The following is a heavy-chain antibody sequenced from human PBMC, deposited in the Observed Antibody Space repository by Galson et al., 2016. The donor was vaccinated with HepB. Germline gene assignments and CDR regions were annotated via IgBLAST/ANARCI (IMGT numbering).Heavy chain of an antibody. Sequence: SETLSLTCTVPGGSISSRTSFWAWIRQPPGKGLEWLGNIYYGGTTDYNPSLKSRVTMSVDTSKNQFSLRLTSVTAADTALYYCVRPTAGQIDYWGRGTLVTVSS. D-gene: IGHD2-21*02. CDR2: IYYGGTT. V-gene: IGHV4-39*01. CDR1: GGSISSRTSF. CDR3: VRPTAGQIDY. J-gene: IGHJ4*02.